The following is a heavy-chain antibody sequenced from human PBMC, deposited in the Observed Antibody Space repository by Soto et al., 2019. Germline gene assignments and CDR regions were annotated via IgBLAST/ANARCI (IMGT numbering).Heavy chain of an antibody. Sequence: PSETLSLTCTVSGGSMSSYYWSWIRQPPGKGLEWIAFISYSGSTKHNPSLKSRVTLSVDTPKNQFSLKLTSVTAADTAMYYCARHDDCSGAACFTVRWFDSCGLCTLVPVAS. V-gene: IGHV4-59*08. CDR3: ARHDDCSGAACFTVRWFDS. J-gene: IGHJ5*01. CDR2: ISYSGST. D-gene: IGHD2-8*02. CDR1: GGSMSSYY.